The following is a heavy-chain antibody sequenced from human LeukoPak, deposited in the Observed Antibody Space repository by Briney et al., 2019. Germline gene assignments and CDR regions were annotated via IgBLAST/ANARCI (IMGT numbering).Heavy chain of an antibody. D-gene: IGHD2-15*01. CDR1: VYTFTFYY. CDR2: INPNSGGT. V-gene: IGHV1-2*02. Sequence: ASVTVSCTASVYTFTFYYMHWVRQAPGQGLEWMGWINPNSGGTRYAQKFQGRVTMTGDTSISSAYMELSRLRSDDTVVYYCARACSGNTCLARPFDYWGQGTLVTVSS. J-gene: IGHJ4*02. CDR3: ARACSGNTCLARPFDY.